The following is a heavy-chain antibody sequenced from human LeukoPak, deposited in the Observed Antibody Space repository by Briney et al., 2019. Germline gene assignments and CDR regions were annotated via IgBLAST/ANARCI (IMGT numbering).Heavy chain of an antibody. Sequence: GRSLRLSCAASGFTFCSYAMHWVRQAPGEGLEWVAHISYDGSSKYYADSVKGRFTISRDNSKNTLYLQMKSLRDENTAVYYCARVLIWGSYRLYYFDYWGQGTLVTASS. CDR1: GFTFCSYA. J-gene: IGHJ4*02. V-gene: IGHV3-30-3*01. D-gene: IGHD3-16*02. CDR3: ARVLIWGSYRLYYFDY. CDR2: ISYDGSSK.